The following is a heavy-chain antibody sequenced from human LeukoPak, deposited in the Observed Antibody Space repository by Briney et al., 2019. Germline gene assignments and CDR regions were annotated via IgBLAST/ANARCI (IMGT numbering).Heavy chain of an antibody. CDR1: GYTFTDYY. Sequence: ASVKVSCKASGYTFTDYYLHWVRQAPGQGFEWMGWINPNSGDTNYAQKFQGRVTMTRDTTISTAHMEMSRLRSDDTAVYYCARANFLYCSSTTCLFDYWGQGTLVTVSS. V-gene: IGHV1-2*02. D-gene: IGHD2-2*01. J-gene: IGHJ4*02. CDR2: INPNSGDT. CDR3: ARANFLYCSSTTCLFDY.